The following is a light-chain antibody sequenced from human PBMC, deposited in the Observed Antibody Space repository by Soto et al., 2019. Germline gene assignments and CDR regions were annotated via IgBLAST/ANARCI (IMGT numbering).Light chain of an antibody. J-gene: IGLJ1*01. V-gene: IGLV6-57*04. CDR3: NSYVAGSNV. Sequence: NFMLTQPHSVSESPGKTVIISCTRSVGGIAYNSVQWYQQRPGSAPTTVIYDNNQRPSGVPDRFSGSKSGSTASLTVSGLQTEDEADYYCNSYVAGSNVFGTGTKLTVL. CDR1: VGGIAYNS. CDR2: DNN.